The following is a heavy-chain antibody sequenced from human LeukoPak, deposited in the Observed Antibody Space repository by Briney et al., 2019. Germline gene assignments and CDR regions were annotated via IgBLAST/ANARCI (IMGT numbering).Heavy chain of an antibody. D-gene: IGHD6-19*01. Sequence: PSETLSLTCTVSGGSISSYYWSWLRQPAGKGLEWIGRIYTSGSTNYNPSLKSRVTMPVDTSKNQFSLKLSSVTAADTAVYYCARYAVAGTSWSNAFDIWGQGTMVTVSS. CDR2: IYTSGST. V-gene: IGHV4-4*07. CDR1: GGSISSYY. J-gene: IGHJ3*02. CDR3: ARYAVAGTSWSNAFDI.